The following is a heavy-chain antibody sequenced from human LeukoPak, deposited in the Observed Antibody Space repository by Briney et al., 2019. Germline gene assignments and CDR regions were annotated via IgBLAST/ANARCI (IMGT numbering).Heavy chain of an antibody. Sequence: PGGSLRLSCAASGFTFNTYWMHWVRQAPGKGLVWVSRINPDGRTTNYADSVKGRFTISRDNAKNTLYLQMNSLRVEGTATYYCAKVDGSGNSTFDYWGQGTLVPVSS. V-gene: IGHV3-74*01. CDR1: GFTFNTYW. CDR2: INPDGRTT. D-gene: IGHD3-22*01. CDR3: AKVDGSGNSTFDY. J-gene: IGHJ4*02.